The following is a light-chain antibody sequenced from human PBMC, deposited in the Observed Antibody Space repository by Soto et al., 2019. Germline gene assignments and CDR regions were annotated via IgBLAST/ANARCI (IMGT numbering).Light chain of an antibody. CDR1: SSNIESNY. CDR2: RND. V-gene: IGLV1-47*01. J-gene: IGLJ2*01. Sequence: SVLTQPPSASGTPGQRVTISCSGSSSNIESNYVYWYQQLPGSAPKLLIYRNDQRPSGVPDRFSGSKSGTSASLAISGLRSEDEADYYCAAWDDSLRAVVFGGGTKLTVL. CDR3: AAWDDSLRAVV.